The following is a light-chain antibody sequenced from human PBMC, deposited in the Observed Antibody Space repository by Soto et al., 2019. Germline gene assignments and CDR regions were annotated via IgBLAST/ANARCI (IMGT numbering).Light chain of an antibody. V-gene: IGKV1-9*01. CDR3: QYLNSFPLT. CDR2: IAS. J-gene: IGKJ4*01. CDR1: QGISNY. Sequence: IHLTQSPSSLSASILDRFTITCRASQGISNYLAWYQQKPGKAPKLLIYIASTLQGGVPSRFSGSGSGTDFSLTISSLQPEDVATYYCQYLNSFPLTFGGGTKVDIK.